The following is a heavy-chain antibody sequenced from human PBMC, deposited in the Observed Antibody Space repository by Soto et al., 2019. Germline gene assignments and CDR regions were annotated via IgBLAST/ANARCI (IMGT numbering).Heavy chain of an antibody. CDR3: VKDSPAYSYGPGDY. CDR1: GGTFSRHA. Sequence: QVQLVQSGAEVRKPGSSVKVSCKASGGTFSRHAISWVRQAPGQGLEWMGGIIPIFGTANHAQKFQGRVTIIADESTSTGYMELSSLRSEDTAMYYCVKDSPAYSYGPGDYWGQGTLVTVSS. D-gene: IGHD5-18*01. CDR2: IIPIFGTA. J-gene: IGHJ4*02. V-gene: IGHV1-69*01.